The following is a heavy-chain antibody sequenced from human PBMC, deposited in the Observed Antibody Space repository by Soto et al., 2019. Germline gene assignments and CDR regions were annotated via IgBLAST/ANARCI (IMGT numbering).Heavy chain of an antibody. CDR1: GFTFSSYA. D-gene: IGHD1-26*01. J-gene: IGHJ6*02. Sequence: GGSLRLSCAASGFTFSSYAMSWVRQAPGKGLEWVSAISGSGGSTYYADSVKGRFTISRDNSKNTLYLQMNSLRAEDTAVYYCAKADYSGSYYSYYYYGMDVWGQGTTVTVSS. CDR3: AKADYSGSYYSYYYYGMDV. CDR2: ISGSGGST. V-gene: IGHV3-23*01.